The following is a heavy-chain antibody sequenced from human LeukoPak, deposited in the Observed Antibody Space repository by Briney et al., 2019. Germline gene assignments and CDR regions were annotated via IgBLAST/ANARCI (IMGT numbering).Heavy chain of an antibody. Sequence: GGSLRLSCVASGFTFRTYAMTWVRQVPGKWLEWVSAISGSGDRTFYADSVKGRFTISRNNSKNTLFLQMNSLRAEDTAIYYCVKDKDIVVVPSAIDFWGQGTLVTVSS. CDR1: GFTFRTYA. D-gene: IGHD2-2*02. CDR2: ISGSGDRT. CDR3: VKDKDIVVVPSAIDF. J-gene: IGHJ4*02. V-gene: IGHV3-23*01.